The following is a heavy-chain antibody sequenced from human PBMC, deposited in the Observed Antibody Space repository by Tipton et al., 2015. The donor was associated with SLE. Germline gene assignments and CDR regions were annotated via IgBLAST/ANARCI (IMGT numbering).Heavy chain of an antibody. V-gene: IGHV4-39*07. Sequence: TLSLTCTISGDSISNNNYYWGWIRQPPGEGLELIGNINYSGTTYYNPSLKTRVTISVDASKTQFSLRPTAVTAADTAVYYCGRANRVHYFHGRGQGTLGTVSS. D-gene: IGHD2-8*01. CDR3: GRANRVHYFHG. CDR2: INYSGTT. J-gene: IGHJ4*02. CDR1: GDSISNNNYY.